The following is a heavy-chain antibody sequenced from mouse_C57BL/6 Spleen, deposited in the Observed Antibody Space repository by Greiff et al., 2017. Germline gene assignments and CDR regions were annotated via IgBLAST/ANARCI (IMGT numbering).Heavy chain of an antibody. CDR1: GYTFTDYE. CDR3: TRSNDYDGYAMDY. Sequence: QVQLQQSGAELVRPGASVTLSCKASGYTFTDYEMHWVKQTPVHGLEWIGAIDPETGGTAYNQKFKGKAILTADKSSSTAYMELRSLTSEDSAVYYCTRSNDYDGYAMDYWGQGTSVTVSS. CDR2: IDPETGGT. V-gene: IGHV1-15*01. D-gene: IGHD2-4*01. J-gene: IGHJ4*01.